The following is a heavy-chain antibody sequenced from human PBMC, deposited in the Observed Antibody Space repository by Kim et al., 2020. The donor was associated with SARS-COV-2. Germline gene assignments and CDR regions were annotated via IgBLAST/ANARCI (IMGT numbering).Heavy chain of an antibody. D-gene: IGHD2-15*01. J-gene: IGHJ5*02. CDR1: GFTFSSYG. CDR3: AKPQTWSLRLLSDAYNWFDP. CDR2: ISYDGSNK. Sequence: GGSLRLSCAASGFTFSSYGMHWVRQAPGKGLEWVAVISYDGSNKYYADSVKGRFTISRDNSKNTLYLQMNSLRAEDTAVYYCAKPQTWSLRLLSDAYNWFDPWGQGTLVTVSS. V-gene: IGHV3-30*18.